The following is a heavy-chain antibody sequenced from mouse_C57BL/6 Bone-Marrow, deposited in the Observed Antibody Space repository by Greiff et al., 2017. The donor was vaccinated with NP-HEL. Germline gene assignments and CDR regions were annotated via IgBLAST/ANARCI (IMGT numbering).Heavy chain of an antibody. CDR3: APDVNYPWLAD. CDR1: GYTFTSDT. J-gene: IGHJ3*01. Sequence: VQLQQSGAERPRLGASVMMSCKASGYTFTSDTMHWAKQRPGRGLASIGYCLTSSGYTKYIQKFKDKATLPAAKSTSLSYMQLRSLSSEDSAVRYSAPDVNYPWLADWGQWGLVTASA. V-gene: IGHV1-4*01. CDR2: CLTSSGYT. D-gene: IGHD2-1*01.